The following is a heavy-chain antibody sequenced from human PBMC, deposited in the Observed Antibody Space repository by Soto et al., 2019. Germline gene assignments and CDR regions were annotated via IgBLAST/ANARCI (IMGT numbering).Heavy chain of an antibody. D-gene: IGHD6-6*01. J-gene: IGHJ4*02. V-gene: IGHV4-34*01. CDR2: INHSGST. CDR3: ARGAARPDDY. CDR1: GGSFSGYY. Sequence: QVQLQQWGAGLLKPSETLSLTCAVYGGSFSGYYWSWIRQPPGKGLEWIGEINHSGSTNYNPSLKRGVTISVDTSKNQFSLKLSSVTAADTAVYYCARGAARPDDYWGQETLVTPSS.